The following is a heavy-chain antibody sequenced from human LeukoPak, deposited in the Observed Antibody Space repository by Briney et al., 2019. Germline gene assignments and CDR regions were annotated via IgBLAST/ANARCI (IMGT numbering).Heavy chain of an antibody. J-gene: IGHJ4*02. CDR3: ARRLWSGSYKLFDY. D-gene: IGHD3-3*01. CDR1: GGSFSGYY. V-gene: IGHV4-34*01. Sequence: PSETQSLTCAVYGGSFSGYYWSWIRQPPGKGLEWIGEINHSGSTNYNPSLKSRVTISVDTSKNQFSLKLSSVTAADTAVYYCARRLWSGSYKLFDYWGQGTLVTVSS. CDR2: INHSGST.